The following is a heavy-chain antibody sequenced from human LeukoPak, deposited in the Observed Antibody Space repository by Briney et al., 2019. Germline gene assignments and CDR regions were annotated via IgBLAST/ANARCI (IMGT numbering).Heavy chain of an antibody. CDR1: GFTFSNYW. J-gene: IGHJ4*02. D-gene: IGHD5-24*01. CDR3: AKVGPRDGYREYYFDY. Sequence: GGSLRLSCAASGFTFSNYWMTWVRQAPGKGLEWVSLIYTGGSTSYADSVKGRFTISRDNSKDTLYLQMNSLRAEDTAVYYCAKVGPRDGYREYYFDYWGQGTLVTVSS. V-gene: IGHV3-53*01. CDR2: IYTGGST.